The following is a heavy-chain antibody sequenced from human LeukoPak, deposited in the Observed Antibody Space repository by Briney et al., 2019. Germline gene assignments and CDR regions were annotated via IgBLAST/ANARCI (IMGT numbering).Heavy chain of an antibody. CDR2: VSSSGSYI. Sequence: GGSLRLSCVASGFTFSNYAMNWVRQAPGKGLEWVSSVSSSGSYIFYADTDSVKGRFTISRDNAKNSMYLQMNSLRVEDTAVYYCARGVDKAYHLINGFDPWDQGTLVTVSS. D-gene: IGHD2-2*01. V-gene: IGHV3-21*01. CDR1: GFTFSNYA. J-gene: IGHJ5*02. CDR3: ARGVDKAYHLINGFDP.